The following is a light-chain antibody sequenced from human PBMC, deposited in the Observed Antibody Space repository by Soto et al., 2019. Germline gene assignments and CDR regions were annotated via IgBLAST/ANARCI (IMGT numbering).Light chain of an antibody. Sequence: QSALTQPASVSGSPGQSITISCTGTSSDVGGYNYVSWYQQHPGKAPKLMIHEVTNRPSGVSDRFSGSKSGNTASLTISGLQAEDEADYYCSSYTARSTLVFGGGTKLTVL. CDR3: SSYTARSTLV. V-gene: IGLV2-14*01. CDR1: SSDVGGYNY. CDR2: EVT. J-gene: IGLJ3*02.